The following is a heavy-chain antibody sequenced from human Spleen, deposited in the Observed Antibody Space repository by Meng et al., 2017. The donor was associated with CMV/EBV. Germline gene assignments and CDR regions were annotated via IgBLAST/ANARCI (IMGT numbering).Heavy chain of an antibody. CDR3: ARLISTSGIGNWFDP. CDR2: IYYSGST. CDR1: GGSISSYY. Sequence: SETLSLTGTVSGGSISSYYWSWIRQPPGKGLEWIGYIYYSGSTNYNPSLKSRVTISVDMSKNQFSLKLNSVTAADTAVYYCARLISTSGIGNWFDPWGQGTLVTVSS. J-gene: IGHJ5*02. D-gene: IGHD2-2*01. V-gene: IGHV4-59*01.